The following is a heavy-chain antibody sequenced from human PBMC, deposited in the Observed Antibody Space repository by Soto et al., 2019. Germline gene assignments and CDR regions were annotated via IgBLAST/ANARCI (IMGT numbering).Heavy chain of an antibody. J-gene: IGHJ3*02. V-gene: IGHV3-23*01. Sequence: EVQLLESGGGLVQPGGSLRLSCAASGFTFSSYAMSWVRQAPGKGLEWVSAISGSGGSTYYADSVKGRFTISRDNSKNTLYLQMNSLRAEDTAVYYCAKDRWYSSSWADAFDIWGQGTMVTVFS. CDR3: AKDRWYSSSWADAFDI. D-gene: IGHD6-13*01. CDR1: GFTFSSYA. CDR2: ISGSGGST.